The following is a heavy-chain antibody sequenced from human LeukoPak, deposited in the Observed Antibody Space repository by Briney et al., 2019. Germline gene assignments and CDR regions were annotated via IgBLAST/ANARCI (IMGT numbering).Heavy chain of an antibody. J-gene: IGHJ4*02. CDR1: GSTVSSKY. V-gene: IGHV3-53*01. Sequence: GGSLRLSCAASGSTVSSKYMSWVRQAPGKGLEWVSVMYSGGSTYYADSVEGRFTISRDNSKNTVYLQMNSLRAEDTAVYYCASVTMVRGPHFDYWGQGTLVTVSS. CDR3: ASVTMVRGPHFDY. D-gene: IGHD3-10*01. CDR2: MYSGGST.